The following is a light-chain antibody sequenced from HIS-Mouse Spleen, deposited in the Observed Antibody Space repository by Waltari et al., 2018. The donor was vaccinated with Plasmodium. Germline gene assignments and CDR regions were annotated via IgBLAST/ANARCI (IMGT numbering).Light chain of an antibody. CDR2: GNS. V-gene: IGLV1-40*01. CDR3: QSYDSSLSGSRV. J-gene: IGLJ2*01. CDR1: SSNIGAGSD. Sequence: QSVLTQPPSVSGAPGQRVTISRTGRSSNIGAGSDVHCYQQLPGTAPNLLIYGNSKRPSGVPDRFSGSKSGTSASLAITGLQAEDEADYYCQSYDSSLSGSRVFGGGTKLTVL.